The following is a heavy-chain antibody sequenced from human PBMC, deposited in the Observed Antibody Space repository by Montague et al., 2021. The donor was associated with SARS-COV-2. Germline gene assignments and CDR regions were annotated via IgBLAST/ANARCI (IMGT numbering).Heavy chain of an antibody. D-gene: IGHD5-12*01. V-gene: IGHV4-39*01. CDR1: GGSISSSTYH. CDR2: IYYSGST. Sequence: SETLSLTCTVSGGSISSSTYHWGWIRQPPGKGLEWIGSIYYSGSTYYNLSLKSRVTISVDTSKNQFSLKLSSVTAADTAVYYCERHGWVWLRLLRPFDYWGQGTLVTVSS. J-gene: IGHJ4*02. CDR3: ERHGWVWLRLLRPFDY.